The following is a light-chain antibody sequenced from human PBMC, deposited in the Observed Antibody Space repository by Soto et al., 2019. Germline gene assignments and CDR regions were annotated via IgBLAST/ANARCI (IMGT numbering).Light chain of an antibody. J-gene: IGKJ1*01. CDR1: QSINNK. CDR2: GAS. CDR3: QQYGSSLTWT. Sequence: TQFPSTLSASVGDRVTLSCRASQSINNKVAWYQQKPGQAPRLLIYGASTRATGISARFSGSGSGTDFTLTISRLEPEDFAVYYCQQYGSSLTWTCGQGTKGDI. V-gene: IGKV3-20*01.